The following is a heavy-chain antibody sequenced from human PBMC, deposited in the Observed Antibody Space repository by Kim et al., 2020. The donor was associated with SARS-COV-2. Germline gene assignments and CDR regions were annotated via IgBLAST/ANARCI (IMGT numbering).Heavy chain of an antibody. Sequence: SETLSLTCAVYGGSFSGYYWSWIRQPPGKGLEWIGEINHSGSTNYNPSLKSRVTISVDTSKNQFSLKLSSVTAADTAVYYCARRYSSSSYNGFAPGGQGT. CDR3: ARRYSSSSYNGFAP. J-gene: IGHJ5*02. V-gene: IGHV4-34*01. CDR1: GGSFSGYY. CDR2: INHSGST. D-gene: IGHD6-6*01.